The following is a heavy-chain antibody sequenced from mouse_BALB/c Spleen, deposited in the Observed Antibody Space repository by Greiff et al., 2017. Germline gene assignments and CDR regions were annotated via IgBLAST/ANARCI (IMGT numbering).Heavy chain of an antibody. D-gene: IGHD2-1*01. J-gene: IGHJ4*01. CDR2: INPNNGGT. CDR1: GYTFTDYN. CDR3: ARNGGKDYYAMDY. Sequence: EVQLVESGPELVKPGSSVKIPCKASGYTFTDYNMDWVKQSHGKSLEWIGDINPNNGGTIYNQKFKGKATLTVDKSSSTAYMELRSLTSEDTAVYYCARNGGKDYYAMDYWGQGTSVTVSS. V-gene: IGHV1-18*01.